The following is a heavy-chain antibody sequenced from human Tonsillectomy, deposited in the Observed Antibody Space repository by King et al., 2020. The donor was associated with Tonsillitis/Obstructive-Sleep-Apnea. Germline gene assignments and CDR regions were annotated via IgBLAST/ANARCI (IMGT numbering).Heavy chain of an antibody. CDR1: GFTFSSYW. Sequence: VQLVESGGGLVQPGGSLRLSCDASGFTFSSYWMTWVRQSPGKGLEWVANIKQDGSEKYYVDSVKGRFTISRDNAKNSLYLQMNSLRAEDTAVYYCARDSYGFWGGYSDYWGQGTLVTVSS. V-gene: IGHV3-7*04. CDR3: ARDSYGFWGGYSDY. CDR2: IKQDGSEK. J-gene: IGHJ4*02. D-gene: IGHD3-3*01.